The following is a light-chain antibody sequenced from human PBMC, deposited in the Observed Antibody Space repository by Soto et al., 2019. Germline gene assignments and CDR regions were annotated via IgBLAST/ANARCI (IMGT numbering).Light chain of an antibody. V-gene: IGLV2-11*01. CDR2: XXX. CDR3: CSYAGSYTWV. CDR1: SSDVGGYNY. Sequence: QSALTQPRSVSGSPGQSVTISCTGTSSDVGGYNYVSWYQQHPGKAPNLMIYXXXXXXXXXXDXXXXSKSGNTASLTISGLQAXXXXXYYCCSYAGSYTWVFGTGTKLTVL. J-gene: IGLJ1*01.